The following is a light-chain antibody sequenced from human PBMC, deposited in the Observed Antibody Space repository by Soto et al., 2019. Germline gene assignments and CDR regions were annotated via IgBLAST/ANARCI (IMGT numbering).Light chain of an antibody. CDR1: SSNIGAGYD. CDR2: GNS. Sequence: QSVLTQPPSVSGAPGQRVTISCTGSSSNIGAGYDVHWYQQLPGTAPKLLIYGNSNRPSGVPDRFSGSKSGTSASLAITGLQAEDEADYYYQSYDSSLSGWVFGGGTKRTVL. J-gene: IGLJ3*02. CDR3: QSYDSSLSGWV. V-gene: IGLV1-40*01.